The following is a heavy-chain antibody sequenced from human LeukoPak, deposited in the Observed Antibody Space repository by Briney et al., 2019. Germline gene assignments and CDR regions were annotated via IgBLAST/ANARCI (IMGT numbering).Heavy chain of an antibody. CDR2: IYYNGNT. CDR1: GGSINSNTYY. CDR3: ARGRILGYCSGGSCETPVDY. J-gene: IGHJ4*02. V-gene: IGHV4-39*07. D-gene: IGHD2-15*01. Sequence: SETLSLTCIVSGGSINSNTYYWGWIRQSPGKGLEWIGSIYYNGNTYYNPSLKSRVTISVDTSKNQFSLKLSSVTAADTAVYYCARGRILGYCSGGSCETPVDYWGQGTLVTVSS.